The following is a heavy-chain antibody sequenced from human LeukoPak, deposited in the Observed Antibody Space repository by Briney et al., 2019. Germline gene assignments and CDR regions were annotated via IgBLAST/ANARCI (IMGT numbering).Heavy chain of an antibody. CDR2: IYSGGSA. CDR1: SGSFNDYC. D-gene: IGHD3-22*01. J-gene: IGHJ4*02. V-gene: IGHV4-34*01. CDR3: ARGVVDYSTRSGYLSH. Sequence: SETLSLTCAVYSGSFNDYCWIWLRQPPRRGLEWIGEIYSGGSANYDPSLKGRLAISVDPSKSQFPLKLSSLTAADTAVYFCARGVVDYSTRSGYLSHWGQGTLVTVSS.